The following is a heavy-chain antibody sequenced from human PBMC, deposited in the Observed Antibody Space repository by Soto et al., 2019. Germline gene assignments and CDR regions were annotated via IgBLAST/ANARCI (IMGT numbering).Heavy chain of an antibody. J-gene: IGHJ4*02. CDR2: INPRGIDT. V-gene: IGHV3-23*01. CDR1: GFTFSNYG. D-gene: IGHD2-21*02. Sequence: EEQVLASGGGAAQPGRSLRLSSAASGFTFSNYGMTWVRQAPGKGLEWVSSINPRGIDTKYADSVKGRFTIARDNSKNMIYLQMNNLRAEDTAVYYCAKGGAYCYDDCTRAYWGQGTLVTVSS. CDR3: AKGGAYCYDDCTRAY.